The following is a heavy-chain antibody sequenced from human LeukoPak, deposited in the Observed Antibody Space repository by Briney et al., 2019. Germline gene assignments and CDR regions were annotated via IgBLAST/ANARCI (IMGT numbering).Heavy chain of an antibody. Sequence: SETLCLTCAVYGGSFSGYYWSWIRHPAGKGLEWIGRIYTSGSTNYTPSLKSRVTMSGDTSKNQFSLTLSSVTAADTAVYYCARDSPVHWFDPWGQGTLVTVSS. CDR2: IYTSGST. V-gene: IGHV4-4*07. CDR3: ARDSPVHWFDP. CDR1: GGSFSGYY. J-gene: IGHJ5*02.